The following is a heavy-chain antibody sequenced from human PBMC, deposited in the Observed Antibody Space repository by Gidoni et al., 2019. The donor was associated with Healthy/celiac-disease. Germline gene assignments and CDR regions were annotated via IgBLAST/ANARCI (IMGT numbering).Heavy chain of an antibody. Sequence: QVHLVESGGGVVQPGRSLRLSCEASGFIFSTYAMHWVRQAPGKGLEWVAAISYDGNNKYYVDSVKGRFIISRDNSRNTLYVQMNSLRAEDTAVYFCAKDTAMDYYYYYYMDVWGKGTTVTVSS. CDR2: ISYDGNNK. CDR1: GFIFSTYA. CDR3: AKDTAMDYYYYYYMDV. V-gene: IGHV3-30*18. J-gene: IGHJ6*03. D-gene: IGHD5-18*01.